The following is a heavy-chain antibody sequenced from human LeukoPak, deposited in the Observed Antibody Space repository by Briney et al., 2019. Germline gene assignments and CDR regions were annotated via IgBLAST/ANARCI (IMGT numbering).Heavy chain of an antibody. CDR3: ARVYRQQLGRAFDI. V-gene: IGHV3-53*01. Sequence: GWSLRLSCAASGFTVSSNYMSWVRQAPGKGLEWVSVIYSGGSTYYADSVKGRFTISRDNSKNTLYLQMNSLRAEDTAVYYCARVYRQQLGRAFDIWGQGTRVAASS. D-gene: IGHD6-13*01. CDR1: GFTVSSNY. CDR2: IYSGGST. J-gene: IGHJ3*02.